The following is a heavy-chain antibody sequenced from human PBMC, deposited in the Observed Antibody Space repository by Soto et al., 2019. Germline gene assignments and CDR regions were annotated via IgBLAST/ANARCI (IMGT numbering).Heavy chain of an antibody. CDR1: GFTFSDYY. V-gene: IGHV3-11*01. CDR3: ARGVYYDFWSGYMGRGMDV. Sequence: PVGSLRLSCAASGFTFSDYYMSWIRQAPGKGLEWVSYISSSGSTIYYADSVKGRFTISRDNAKNSLYLQMNSLRAEDTAVYYCARGVYYDFWSGYMGRGMDVWGQGTTVTVSS. CDR2: ISSSGSTI. D-gene: IGHD3-3*01. J-gene: IGHJ6*02.